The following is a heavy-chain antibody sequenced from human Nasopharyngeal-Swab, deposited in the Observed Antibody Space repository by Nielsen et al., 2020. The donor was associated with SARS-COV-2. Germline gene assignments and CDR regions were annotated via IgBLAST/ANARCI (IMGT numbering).Heavy chain of an antibody. D-gene: IGHD2-15*01. CDR3: AKRGGVGYCSGGSCLNDAFDI. CDR2: ISYDGSNK. V-gene: IGHV3-30*18. CDR1: GFTFSSYG. J-gene: IGHJ3*02. Sequence: GESLKISCAASGFTFSSYGMHWVRQAPGKGLEWVAVISYDGSNKYYADSVKGRFTISRDNSKNTLYLQMNSLRAEDTAVYYCAKRGGVGYCSGGSCLNDAFDIWGQGTMVTVSS.